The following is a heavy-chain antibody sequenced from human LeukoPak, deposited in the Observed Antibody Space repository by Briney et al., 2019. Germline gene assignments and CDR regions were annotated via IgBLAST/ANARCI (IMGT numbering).Heavy chain of an antibody. CDR1: GFTFSSYG. D-gene: IGHD3-10*01. J-gene: IGHJ4*02. CDR3: ARDSPGGDCFDY. V-gene: IGHV3-33*01. Sequence: GGSLRLSCAASGFTFSSYGMHWVRQAPGKGLEWVAVIWYDGSNKYYADSVKGRFTISRDNSKNTLYLQMNSLRAEATAVYYCARDSPGGDCFDYWGPGTLVTVSS. CDR2: IWYDGSNK.